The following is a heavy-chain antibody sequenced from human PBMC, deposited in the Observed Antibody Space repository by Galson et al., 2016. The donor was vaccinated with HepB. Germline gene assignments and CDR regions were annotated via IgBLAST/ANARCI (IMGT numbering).Heavy chain of an antibody. D-gene: IGHD3-10*01. J-gene: IGHJ4*02. CDR3: ARGSWAPFAS. V-gene: IGHV3-74*01. Sequence: SLRLSCAASGFRFSSVWMHWVRQAPGKGLVWVSGLSFDGSARRYADSVKSRFTISRDNAKNTLYLEMTSLSAEDTAVYYCARGSWAPFASWGQGTLVTVSS. CDR1: GFRFSSVW. CDR2: LSFDGSAR.